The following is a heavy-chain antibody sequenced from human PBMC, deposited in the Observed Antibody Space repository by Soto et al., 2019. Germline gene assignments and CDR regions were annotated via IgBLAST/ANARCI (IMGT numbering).Heavy chain of an antibody. J-gene: IGHJ2*01. D-gene: IGHD2-15*01. CDR2: INHSGST. CDR3: VSKLGSCTGGSCNWYFDL. Sequence: QVQLQQWGAGLLKPSETLSLTCAVYGGSFSGVYWSWIRQPPGKGLEWIGEINHSGSTNYNPSLKSRVTISADTSKNQFSLQLSSVTAADTAVYYCVSKLGSCTGGSCNWYFDLWGRGTLVTVSS. CDR1: GGSFSGVY. V-gene: IGHV4-34*01.